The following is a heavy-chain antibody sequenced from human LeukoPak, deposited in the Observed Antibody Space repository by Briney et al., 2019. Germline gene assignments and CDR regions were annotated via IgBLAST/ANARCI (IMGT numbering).Heavy chain of an antibody. CDR3: TREPLP. J-gene: IGHJ4*02. CDR1: GGSISGYY. CDR2: MYGSGST. Sequence: SETLSLTCTVSGGSISGYYWSWIQQPAGKGLEWIGRMYGSGSTSYNPSLKSRVSMSVDMSKNQLSLKLSSVTAADTAVYYCTREPLPWGQGTLVTVSS. V-gene: IGHV4-4*07.